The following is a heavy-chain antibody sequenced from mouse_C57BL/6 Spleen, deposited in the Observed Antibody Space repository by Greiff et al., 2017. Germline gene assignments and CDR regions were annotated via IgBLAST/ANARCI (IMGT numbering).Heavy chain of an antibody. V-gene: IGHV5-17*01. D-gene: IGHD1-1*01. CDR3: ARGNYYGSSPAWFAY. CDR2: ISSGSSTI. J-gene: IGHJ3*01. Sequence: VQLKESGGGLVKPGGSLKLSCAASGFTFSDYGMHWVRQAPEKGLEWVAYISSGSSTIYYADTVKGRFTISRDNAKNTLFLQMTSLRSEDTAMYYCARGNYYGSSPAWFAYWGQGTLVTVSA. CDR1: GFTFSDYG.